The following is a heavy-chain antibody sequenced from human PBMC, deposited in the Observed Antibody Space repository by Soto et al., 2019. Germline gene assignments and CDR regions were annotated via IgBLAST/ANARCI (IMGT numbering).Heavy chain of an antibody. Sequence: GGSLRLSCAASGFTFSSYAMHWVRQAPGKGLEWVAVISYDGSNKYYADSVKGRFTISRDNFKTTLFLQMNEMRAEDTALYYCVRHAKLTTVTANVGYYYGLDVWRQGTTVTVSS. V-gene: IGHV3-30-3*01. CDR2: ISYDGSNK. CDR3: VRHAKLTTVTANVGYYYGLDV. CDR1: GFTFSSYA. J-gene: IGHJ6*02. D-gene: IGHD4-4*01.